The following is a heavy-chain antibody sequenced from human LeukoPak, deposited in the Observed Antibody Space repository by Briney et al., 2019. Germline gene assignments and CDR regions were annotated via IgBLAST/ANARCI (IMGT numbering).Heavy chain of an antibody. CDR2: IFPGDSDT. D-gene: IGHD2-2*01. CDR3: ASPTGRGCTSSSCYFDAFDI. CDR1: GHSFTDYW. Sequence: GESLQISCKVSGHSFTDYWIGWVRQVPGKGVEWMGVIFPGDSDTRFSPSFQCQEAISANKSITTAYLQWSSLKASDTAIYYCASPTGRGCTSSSCYFDAFDIWGQGTMVTVSS. J-gene: IGHJ3*02. V-gene: IGHV5-51*01.